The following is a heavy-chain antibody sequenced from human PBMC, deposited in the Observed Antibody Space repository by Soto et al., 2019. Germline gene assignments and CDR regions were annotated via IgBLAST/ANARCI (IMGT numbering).Heavy chain of an antibody. Sequence: QVQLVQSGAEGKKPGASVKVSCKASGYTFTNYAMHWVRQAPGQRLEWMGWINAGNGNTKYSQKFQGRVTITRDTSASTAYMELSSLRSEDTAGYYCARVSGYYLPDYWGQGTLVTVSS. CDR3: ARVSGYYLPDY. J-gene: IGHJ4*02. CDR1: GYTFTNYA. CDR2: INAGNGNT. V-gene: IGHV1-3*01. D-gene: IGHD5-12*01.